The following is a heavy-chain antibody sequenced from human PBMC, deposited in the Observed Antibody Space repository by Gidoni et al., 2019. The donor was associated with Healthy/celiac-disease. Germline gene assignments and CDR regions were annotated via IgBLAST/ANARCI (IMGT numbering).Heavy chain of an antibody. Sequence: QVQLVESGGGVVQPGRSLRLSCAASVFTFSSYGMHWVRQAPGKGLEWVAVISYDGSNKYYADSVKGRFTISRDNSKNTLYLQMNSLRAEDTAVYYCAKDECSSTSCHNWFDPWGQGTLVTVSS. CDR1: VFTFSSYG. CDR2: ISYDGSNK. V-gene: IGHV3-30*18. J-gene: IGHJ5*02. D-gene: IGHD2-2*01. CDR3: AKDECSSTSCHNWFDP.